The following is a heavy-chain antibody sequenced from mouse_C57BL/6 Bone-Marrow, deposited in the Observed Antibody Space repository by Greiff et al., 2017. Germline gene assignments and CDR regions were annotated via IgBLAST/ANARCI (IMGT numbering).Heavy chain of an antibody. CDR1: GYTFTSYG. V-gene: IGHV1-81*01. J-gene: IGHJ4*01. CDR3: AIYDGPTEAMDY. D-gene: IGHD2-3*01. CDR2: IYPRSGNT. Sequence: VMLVESGAELARPGASVKLSCKASGYTFTSYGISWVKQRTGQGLEWIGEIYPRSGNTYYNEKFKGKATLTADKSSSTAYMELRSLTSEDAAVYFCAIYDGPTEAMDYWGQGTSVTVSS.